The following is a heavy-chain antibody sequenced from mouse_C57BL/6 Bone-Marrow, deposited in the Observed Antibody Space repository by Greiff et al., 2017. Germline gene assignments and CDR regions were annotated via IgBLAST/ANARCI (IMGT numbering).Heavy chain of an antibody. CDR1: GYTFTSYW. J-gene: IGHJ4*01. CDR2: IDPSDSYT. D-gene: IGHD2-1*01. V-gene: IGHV1-50*01. Sequence: VQLQQPGAELVKPGASVKLSCKASGYTFTSYWMQWVKQRPGQGLEWIGEIDPSDSYTNYNQKFKGKATLTVDTSSSTAYMQLSSLTSEDSAVYYCARALPLYYYAMDYWGQGTSVTVSS. CDR3: ARALPLYYYAMDY.